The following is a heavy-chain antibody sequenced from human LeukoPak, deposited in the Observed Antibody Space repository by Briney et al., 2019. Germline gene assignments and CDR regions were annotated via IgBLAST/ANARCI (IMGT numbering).Heavy chain of an antibody. J-gene: IGHJ6*03. CDR3: ASERVGGIAAAGYYYYYMDV. CDR1: GYTFTGYY. CDR2: INPNSGGT. V-gene: IGHV1-2*02. D-gene: IGHD6-13*01. Sequence: GASVKVSCKASGYTFTGYYMHWVRQAPGQGLEWMGWINPNSGGTNYAQKFQGRVTMTRDTSISTAYMELSRLRSDDTAVYYCASERVGGIAAAGYYYYYMDVWGKGTTVTVSS.